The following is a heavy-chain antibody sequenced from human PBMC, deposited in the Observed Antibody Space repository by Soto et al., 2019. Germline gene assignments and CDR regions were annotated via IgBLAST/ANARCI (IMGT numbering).Heavy chain of an antibody. CDR3: ARLARWHSSSWQYYYYGMDV. Sequence: KPSETLSLTCTVSGGSISSSSYYWGWIRQPPGKGLEWIGSIYYSGSTYYNPSLKSRVTISVDTSKNQFSLKLSSVTAADTAVYYCARLARWHSSSWQYYYYGMDVWGQGTTVTVYS. J-gene: IGHJ6*02. CDR2: IYYSGST. D-gene: IGHD6-13*01. V-gene: IGHV4-39*01. CDR1: GGSISSSSYY.